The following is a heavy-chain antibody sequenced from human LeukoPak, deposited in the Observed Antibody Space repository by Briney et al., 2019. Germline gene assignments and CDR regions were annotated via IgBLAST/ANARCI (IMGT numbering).Heavy chain of an antibody. CDR3: AKDWNDVGSDAFHI. J-gene: IGHJ3*02. V-gene: IGHV3-23*01. Sequence: GGSLRLSCAASGFTFNSDAMSWVRQAPGKGLEWVSAISGSGANTYYADSVKGRFSISRDNSKNTLYLQMNSLKAEDTAIYFCAKDWNDVGSDAFHIWGQGTMVTVSS. D-gene: IGHD1-1*01. CDR2: ISGSGANT. CDR1: GFTFNSDA.